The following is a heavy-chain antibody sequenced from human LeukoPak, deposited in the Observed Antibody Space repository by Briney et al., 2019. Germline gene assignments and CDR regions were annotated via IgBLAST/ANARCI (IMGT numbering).Heavy chain of an antibody. V-gene: IGHV3-7*03. CDR2: INPDGSEK. CDR3: ASYYDPPVGDAFDI. J-gene: IGHJ3*02. D-gene: IGHD3-16*01. CDR1: GFRFGSDW. Sequence: GGSLRLSCAASGFRFGSDWMSWVRQAPGKGLEWVANINPDGSEKYYVDSVKGRFTISRDNGKNSLYLQLNSLRAEDTAVYYCASYYDPPVGDAFDIWGQGTMVTVSS.